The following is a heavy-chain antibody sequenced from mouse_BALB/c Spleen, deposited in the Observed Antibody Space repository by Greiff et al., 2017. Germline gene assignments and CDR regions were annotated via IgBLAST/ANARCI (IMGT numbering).Heavy chain of an antibody. D-gene: IGHD1-1*01. Sequence: VKLVESGAELVRPGTSVKISCKASGYTFTNYWLGWVKQRPGHGLEWIGDIYPGGGYTNYNEKFKGKATLTADTSSSTAYMQLSSLTSEDSAVYFCARPLYGSAMDYWGQGTSVTVSS. J-gene: IGHJ4*01. CDR1: GYTFTNYW. V-gene: IGHV1-63*02. CDR2: IYPGGGYT. CDR3: ARPLYGSAMDY.